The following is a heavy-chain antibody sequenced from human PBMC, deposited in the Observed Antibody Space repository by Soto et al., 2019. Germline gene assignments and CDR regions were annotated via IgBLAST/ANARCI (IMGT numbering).Heavy chain of an antibody. CDR2: ISGSGGST. CDR1: GFTFSSYA. J-gene: IGHJ6*04. Sequence: GGSLRLSCAASGFTFSSYAMSWVRQAPGKGLEWVSAISGSGGSTYYADSVKGRFTISRDNSKNTLYLQMNSLRAEDTAVYYCAARVLRYYYGMDVWGEGTPVTVSS. V-gene: IGHV3-23*01. CDR3: AARVLRYYYGMDV.